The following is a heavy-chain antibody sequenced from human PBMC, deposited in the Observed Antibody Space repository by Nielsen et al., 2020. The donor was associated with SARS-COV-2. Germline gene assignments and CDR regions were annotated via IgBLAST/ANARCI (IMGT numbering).Heavy chain of an antibody. Sequence: GGSLRLSCAASGFTFSSYWMNWVRQAPGKGLEWVANIKQDGSEKYYGDSVKGRFTISRDNAKNSLYLQMYSLRAEDTAVYYCARDLADSSAYYSDFDFWGQGTLVTVSS. CDR3: ARDLADSSAYYSDFDF. J-gene: IGHJ4*02. V-gene: IGHV3-7*01. CDR1: GFTFSSYW. D-gene: IGHD6-19*01. CDR2: IKQDGSEK.